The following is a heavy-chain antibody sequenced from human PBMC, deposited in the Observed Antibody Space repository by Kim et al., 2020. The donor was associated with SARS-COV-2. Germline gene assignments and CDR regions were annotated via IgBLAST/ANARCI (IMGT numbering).Heavy chain of an antibody. Sequence: SETLSLTCTVSGYSISSGYYWGWIRQPPGKGLEWIGSIYHSGSTYYNPSLKSRVTISVDTSKNQFSLKLSSVTAADTAVYYCARGGAAGATDWFDPWGQGTLVTVSS. V-gene: IGHV4-38-2*02. CDR3: ARGGAAGATDWFDP. CDR1: GYSISSGYY. D-gene: IGHD6-13*01. J-gene: IGHJ5*02. CDR2: IYHSGST.